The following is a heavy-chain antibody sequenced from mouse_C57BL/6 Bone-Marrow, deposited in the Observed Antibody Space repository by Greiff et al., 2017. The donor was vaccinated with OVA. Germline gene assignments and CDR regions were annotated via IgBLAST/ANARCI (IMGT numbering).Heavy chain of an antibody. V-gene: IGHV14-3*01. CDR1: GFNIKNTY. Sequence: VQLQQSVAELVRPGASVKLSCTASGFNIKNTYMHWVKQRPEQGLEWIGKIDPANGNTKYTPKFKGKATLTADTSSNPAYLQLSSLTSEDTAVYSGVREWVRRLYFVDYWGQGTALTVSA. D-gene: IGHD2-2*01. CDR2: IDPANGNT. J-gene: IGHJ2*01. CDR3: VREWVRRLYFVDY.